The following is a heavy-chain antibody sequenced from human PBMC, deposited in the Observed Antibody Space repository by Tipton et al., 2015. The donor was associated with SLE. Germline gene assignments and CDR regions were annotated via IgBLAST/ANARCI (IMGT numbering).Heavy chain of an antibody. J-gene: IGHJ2*01. CDR3: TTDYGDYWYFDL. CDR1: GGSFSGYY. D-gene: IGHD4-17*01. Sequence: LTCAVYGGSFSGYYWSWIRQAPGKGLEWVGRIKSKTDGGTTDYAAPVKGRFTISRDDSKNTLYLQMNSLKTEDTAVYYCTTDYGDYWYFDLWGRGTLVTVSS. V-gene: IGHV3-15*01. CDR2: IKSKTDGGTT.